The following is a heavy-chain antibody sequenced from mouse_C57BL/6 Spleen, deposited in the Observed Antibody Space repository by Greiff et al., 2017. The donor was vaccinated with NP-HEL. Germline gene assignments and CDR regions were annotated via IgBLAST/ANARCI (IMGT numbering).Heavy chain of an antibody. J-gene: IGHJ4*01. V-gene: IGHV2-2*01. D-gene: IGHD1-1*01. Sequence: VKLQESGPGLVQPSQSLSITCTVSGFSLTSYGVHWVRQSPGKGLEWLGVIWSGGSTDYNAAFISRLSISKDNSKSQVFFKMNSLQADDTAIYYCARNGITTLVAPYAMDYWGQGTSVTVSS. CDR2: IWSGGST. CDR3: ARNGITTLVAPYAMDY. CDR1: GFSLTSYG.